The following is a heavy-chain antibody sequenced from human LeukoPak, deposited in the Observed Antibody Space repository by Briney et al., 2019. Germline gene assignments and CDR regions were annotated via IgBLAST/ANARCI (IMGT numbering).Heavy chain of an antibody. CDR3: AKDSRRPSSSWGMGWFDP. CDR2: MSGYTKNT. CDR1: GFNFSSHA. J-gene: IGHJ5*02. D-gene: IGHD6-13*01. Sequence: GGSLRLSCAASGFNFSSHAMSWVRQAPGKGLEWVSAMSGYTKNTYYGDSVKGRFTISRDNSKNTLYLQMNSLRAEDTAVYYCAKDSRRPSSSWGMGWFDPWGQGTLVTVSS. V-gene: IGHV3-23*01.